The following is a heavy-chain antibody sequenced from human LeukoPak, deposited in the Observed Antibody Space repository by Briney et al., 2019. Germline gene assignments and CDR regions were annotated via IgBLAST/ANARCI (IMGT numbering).Heavy chain of an antibody. J-gene: IGHJ4*02. CDR1: GGSISSSY. D-gene: IGHD4/OR15-4a*01. V-gene: IGHV4-59*01. Sequence: PSETLSLTCTVSGGSISSSYWSWIRQPPGKGLEWIGYIYYSGSTNYNPSLKSRVTISVDTSKNQFSLRLSSVTAADTAVYYCARALNPLTGTYYFDYWGQGTLVTVSS. CDR3: ARALNPLTGTYYFDY. CDR2: IYYSGST.